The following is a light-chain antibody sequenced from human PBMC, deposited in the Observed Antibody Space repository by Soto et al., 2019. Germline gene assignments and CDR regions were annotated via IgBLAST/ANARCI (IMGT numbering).Light chain of an antibody. J-gene: IGLJ1*01. CDR2: DVS. V-gene: IGLV2-14*01. CDR1: SSEIGGYDY. Sequence: QSVLTQPASVSGSPGQSITISCTGTSSEIGGYDYVSWYQQYPGKAPKLMIYDVSNRPSGVSDRFSGSKSANTASLTISGLQAEDEADYYCNSYTTSSSLYVFGTGTKVT. CDR3: NSYTTSSSLYV.